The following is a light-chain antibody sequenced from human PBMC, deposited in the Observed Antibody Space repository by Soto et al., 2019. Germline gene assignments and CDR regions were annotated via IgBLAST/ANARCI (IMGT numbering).Light chain of an antibody. J-gene: IGKJ4*01. Sequence: DIQLTQSPSFLSASVGDRVTITCRASQGISSYLAWYQQKPGKAPKLLIYAESTLQSGVPSRFRGSGSGTEFTLTISSLQPEDFATYYCQQLNSYPFLTFGGGTKVEIK. CDR2: AES. CDR1: QGISSY. CDR3: QQLNSYPFLT. V-gene: IGKV1-9*01.